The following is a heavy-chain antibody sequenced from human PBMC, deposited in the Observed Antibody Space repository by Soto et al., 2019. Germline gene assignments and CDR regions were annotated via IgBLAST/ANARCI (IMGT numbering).Heavy chain of an antibody. Sequence: SETLSLTCTVSGGSFSSYYWSWIRQPPGKGLEWIGYIYYGGSTNYNPSLKSRVTISIDTSKNQFSLKLSSVTAADTAVYYCARSGVTGIVIPSHWFDPWGQGTLVTVSS. J-gene: IGHJ5*02. CDR2: IYYGGST. CDR3: ARSGVTGIVIPSHWFDP. V-gene: IGHV4-59*01. CDR1: GGSFSSYY. D-gene: IGHD2-21*02.